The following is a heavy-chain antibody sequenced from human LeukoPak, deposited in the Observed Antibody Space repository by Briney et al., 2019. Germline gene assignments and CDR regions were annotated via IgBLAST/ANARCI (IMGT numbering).Heavy chain of an antibody. Sequence: GASVKVSCKASGYTFTSYYMHWVRQAPGQGLEWMGIINPSGGSTSYAQKFQGRVTMTRDTSTTTAYMELRSLRSDDTAVYYCARDPPMVRGVIINPDVWGQGTTVTVSS. D-gene: IGHD3-10*01. CDR3: ARDPPMVRGVIINPDV. J-gene: IGHJ6*02. CDR1: GYTFTSYY. V-gene: IGHV1-46*01. CDR2: INPSGGST.